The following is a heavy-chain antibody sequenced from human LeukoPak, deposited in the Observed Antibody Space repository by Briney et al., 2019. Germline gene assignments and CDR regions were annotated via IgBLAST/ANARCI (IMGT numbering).Heavy chain of an antibody. CDR3: ARDGSGIRRAVNAFDI. CDR1: GGSISSGSYY. V-gene: IGHV4-61*02. CDR2: IYTSGST. D-gene: IGHD4-17*01. Sequence: SETLSLTCTVSGGSISSGSYYWSWIRQPAGKGLEWIGRIYTSGSTNYNPSLKSRVTISVDTSKNQFSLKLSSVTAADTAVYYCARDGSGIRRAVNAFDIWGQGTMVTVSS. J-gene: IGHJ3*02.